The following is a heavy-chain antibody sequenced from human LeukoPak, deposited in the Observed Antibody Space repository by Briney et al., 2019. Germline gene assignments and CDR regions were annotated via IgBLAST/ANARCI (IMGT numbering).Heavy chain of an antibody. D-gene: IGHD6-13*01. V-gene: IGHV3-23*01. J-gene: IGHJ6*03. CDR3: AKEVWQQQNYYYYMDV. Sequence: PGGSLRLSCAASGFTFSRYAMSWVRQAPGKGQECVSAISGSGGSTYYADSVKGRLTISRDNSKNTLYLQMNSLRAEDTAVYYCAKEVWQQQNYYYYMDVWGTGTTVTVSS. CDR1: GFTFSRYA. CDR2: ISGSGGST.